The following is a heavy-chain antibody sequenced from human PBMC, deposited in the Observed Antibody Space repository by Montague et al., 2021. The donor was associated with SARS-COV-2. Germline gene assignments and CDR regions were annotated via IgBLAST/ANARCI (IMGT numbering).Heavy chain of an antibody. CDR1: GGSFTGYY. J-gene: IGHJ3*01. Sequence: SETLSLTCAVYGGSFTGYYWTWIRQPPGKGLEWIGEINRSGSSNYNPSLESRVTMSVDTSKNQFSLRLYSVSAADTAVYYCARAQVTIFGVLIMLPAAGAVDVWGQGTTVTVSS. CDR2: INRSGSS. V-gene: IGHV4-34*01. CDR3: ARAQVTIFGVLIMLPAAGAVDV. D-gene: IGHD3-3*01.